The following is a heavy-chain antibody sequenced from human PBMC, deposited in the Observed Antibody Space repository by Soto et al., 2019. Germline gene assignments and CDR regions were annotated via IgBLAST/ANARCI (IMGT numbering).Heavy chain of an antibody. CDR2: IVLGSGNT. D-gene: IGHD3-16*02. Sequence: ASVKVSCKASGFTFTSSAVQWVRQARGQRLEWIGWIVLGSGNTSYAQKFQERVTMTRNISISTAYMELSSLRSEDTAVYYCARVTRYYDYIWGSYRPRHFDYWGQGTLVTVSS. CDR3: ARVTRYYDYIWGSYRPRHFDY. CDR1: GFTFTSSA. J-gene: IGHJ4*02. V-gene: IGHV1-58*01.